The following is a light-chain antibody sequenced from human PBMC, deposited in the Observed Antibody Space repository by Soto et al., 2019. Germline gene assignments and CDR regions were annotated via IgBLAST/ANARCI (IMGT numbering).Light chain of an antibody. CDR3: QQYNNWPRT. Sequence: EIVMTQSPATLSVSPGERVTLSCRASQSVSSNLAWYQQKPGQTPRLLIYDASTGATGIPARFSGSGSGTEFTLTISSLQSEDFAVYYCQQYNNWPRTFGQGTNVEI. J-gene: IGKJ1*01. CDR1: QSVSSN. CDR2: DAS. V-gene: IGKV3-15*01.